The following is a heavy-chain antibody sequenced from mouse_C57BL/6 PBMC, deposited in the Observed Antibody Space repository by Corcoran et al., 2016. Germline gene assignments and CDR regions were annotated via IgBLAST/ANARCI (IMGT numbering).Heavy chain of an antibody. Sequence: QVQLQQSGAEQARPGASVKLSCKASGYTFTSYGISWVKQRTGQGLEWIGEIYPRSGNTYYNEKFKGKDTLTADKSSSTAYIELRSLTSEDSAVYFCARLYGSSYDYAMDYWGQGTSVTVSS. CDR3: ARLYGSSYDYAMDY. CDR2: IYPRSGNT. J-gene: IGHJ4*01. D-gene: IGHD1-1*01. V-gene: IGHV1-81*01. CDR1: GYTFTSYG.